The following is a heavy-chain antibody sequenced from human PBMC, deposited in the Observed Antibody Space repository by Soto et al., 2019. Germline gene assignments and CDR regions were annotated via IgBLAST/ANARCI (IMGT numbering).Heavy chain of an antibody. CDR1: GYTFTRYN. D-gene: IGHD2-2*01. J-gene: IGHJ4*02. V-gene: IGHV1-3*01. CDR2: INAGNGNT. Sequence: ASVKVSCKAPGYTFTRYNMHWVRQPPGQRLEWMGWINAGNGNTRYSQNFQGRVTFTRDTSGNTAYMELNSLISEDTAVYYCARTKDYAGCLDSWGQGTLGTVSS. CDR3: ARTKDYAGCLDS.